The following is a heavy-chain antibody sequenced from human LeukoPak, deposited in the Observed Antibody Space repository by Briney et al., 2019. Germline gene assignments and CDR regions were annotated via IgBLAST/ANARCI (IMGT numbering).Heavy chain of an antibody. V-gene: IGHV3-74*01. J-gene: IGHJ4*02. CDR1: GFTFSDYW. D-gene: IGHD6-6*01. Sequence: PGGSLRLSCAASGFTFSDYWMTWVRQVPGKGLVWVSRISPTGSTTSYADSVKGRFTVSRDNAKNTLYLQVNNLRAEDTAVYYCARGPNSNWSGLDFWGQGTLLTVSS. CDR2: ISPTGSTT. CDR3: ARGPNSNWSGLDF.